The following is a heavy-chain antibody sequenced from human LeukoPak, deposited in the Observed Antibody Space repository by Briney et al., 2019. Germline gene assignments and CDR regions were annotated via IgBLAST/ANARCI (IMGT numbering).Heavy chain of an antibody. V-gene: IGHV1-69*13. CDR2: ITPIFGTA. CDR3: ARAGPEPKLRLFDY. D-gene: IGHD1-14*01. CDR1: GGTFSSYA. J-gene: IGHJ4*02. Sequence: SVKVSCKASGGTFSSYAISWVRQAPGQGLEWMGGITPIFGTANYAQKFQGRVTITADESTSTAYMELSSLRSEDTAVYYCARAGPEPKLRLFDYWGQGTLVTVSS.